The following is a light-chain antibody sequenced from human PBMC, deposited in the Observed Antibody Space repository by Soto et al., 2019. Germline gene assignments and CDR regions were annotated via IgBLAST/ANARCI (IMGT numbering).Light chain of an antibody. CDR2: EVT. Sequence: QSALTQPPSASGSAGQSVTISCTGSSSDVGGYNYVSWYQQHPGKAPKLVIYEVTKRPSGVPDRFSGSKSGNTASLTVSGIQTEDEANYYCSSYAGSNNPVVFGGGTKLTVL. V-gene: IGLV2-8*01. CDR3: SSYAGSNNPVV. J-gene: IGLJ2*01. CDR1: SSDVGGYNY.